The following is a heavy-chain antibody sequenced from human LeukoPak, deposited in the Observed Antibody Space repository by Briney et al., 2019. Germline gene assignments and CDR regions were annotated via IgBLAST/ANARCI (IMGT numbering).Heavy chain of an antibody. J-gene: IGHJ4*02. Sequence: GGSLRLSCAASGFTFSSYSMNWVRQAPGKGLEWVSSISSSSSYIYYADSVKGRFTISRDNAKNSLYLQMNSLRAEDTAVYYRARSGKYSRSFDYWGQGTLVTVSS. CDR3: ARSGKYSRSFDY. D-gene: IGHD6-6*01. CDR1: GFTFSSYS. V-gene: IGHV3-21*01. CDR2: ISSSSSYI.